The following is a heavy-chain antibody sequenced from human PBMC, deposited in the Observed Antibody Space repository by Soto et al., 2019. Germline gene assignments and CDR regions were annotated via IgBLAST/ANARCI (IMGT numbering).Heavy chain of an antibody. Sequence: GGSLRLSCAASGFTFSSYAMSWVRQAPGKGLEWVSAISGSGGSTYYADSVKGRFTISRDNSKNTLYLQMNSLRAEDTAVYYCAKDLTGYCSGRSCYATFSFDYWGQGTLVTVSS. CDR2: ISGSGGST. CDR1: GFTFSSYA. D-gene: IGHD2-15*01. J-gene: IGHJ4*02. CDR3: AKDLTGYCSGRSCYATFSFDY. V-gene: IGHV3-23*01.